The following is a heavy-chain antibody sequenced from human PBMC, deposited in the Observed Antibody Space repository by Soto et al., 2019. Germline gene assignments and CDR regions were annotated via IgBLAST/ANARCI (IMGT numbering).Heavy chain of an antibody. V-gene: IGHV1-3*01. CDR3: ARDLVVVVTAACY. CDR1: GYTFTSYA. D-gene: IGHD2-2*01. Sequence: ASVKVSCKASGYTFTSYAMHWVRQAPGQRLEWMGWINAGNGNTKYSQKFQGRVTITRDTSASTAYMELSSLRSEDTAVYYCARDLVVVVTAACYWGQGTLVTVSS. J-gene: IGHJ4*02. CDR2: INAGNGNT.